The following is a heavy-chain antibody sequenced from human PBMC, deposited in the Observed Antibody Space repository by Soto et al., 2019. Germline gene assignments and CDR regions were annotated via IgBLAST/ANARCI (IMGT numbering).Heavy chain of an antibody. D-gene: IGHD1-26*01. V-gene: IGHV1-2*02. CDR3: GRGRSGQIVVFY. CDR1: GYTFTGHY. J-gene: IGHJ4*02. Sequence: ASVKVSCKASGYTFTGHYIHWVRQAPEQGPEWMGEIGPESGATRYAQKFQGRVTMARDTSITTVYMELKNLSPDDTAVYYCGRGRSGQIVVFYWGQGTPVTVSS. CDR2: IGPESGAT.